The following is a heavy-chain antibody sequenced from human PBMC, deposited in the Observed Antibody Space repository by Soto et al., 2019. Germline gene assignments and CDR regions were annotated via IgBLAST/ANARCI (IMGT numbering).Heavy chain of an antibody. D-gene: IGHD3-3*01. J-gene: IGHJ4*02. CDR2: IYYSGST. CDR3: ARSSDYDFWSGYLSGVRLYSSYDY. V-gene: IGHV4-59*01. Sequence: LSETLSLTCTVSGGSISSYYWSWIRQPPGKGLEWIGYIYYSGSTNYNPSLKSRVTISVDTSKNQFSLKLSSVTAADTAVYYCARSSDYDFWSGYLSGVRLYSSYDYWGQGTLVTVSS. CDR1: GGSISSYY.